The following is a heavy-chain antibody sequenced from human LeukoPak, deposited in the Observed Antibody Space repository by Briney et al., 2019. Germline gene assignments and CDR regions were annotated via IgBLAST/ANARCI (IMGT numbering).Heavy chain of an antibody. CDR2: ISAYNGDT. D-gene: IGHD6-19*01. CDR3: ARDPSNSSGWYVWADY. J-gene: IGHJ4*02. CDR1: GYTFIRYG. V-gene: IGHV1-18*01. Sequence: ASVKVSCKASGYTFIRYGISWVRQAPGQGLEWMGWISAYNGDTKYAQKFQGRVIMTTDSSTSKAYMELRSLRSDDTAEYYCARDPSNSSGWYVWADYWGQGTLVTVSS.